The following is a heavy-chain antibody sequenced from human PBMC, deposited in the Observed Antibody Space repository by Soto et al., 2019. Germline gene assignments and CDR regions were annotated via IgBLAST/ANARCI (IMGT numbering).Heavy chain of an antibody. J-gene: IGHJ6*02. CDR1: GVSFSGYD. CDR3: ARNGSYYDFWSGYYFGGGMDV. Sequence: LETLSLSCAFYGVSFSGYDWSWIRQPPGKGLEWIGEINHSGSTNYNPSLKSRVTISVDTSKNQFSLKLTSVTAADTAVYYCARNGSYYDFWSGYYFGGGMDVWGQGTTVTVSS. D-gene: IGHD3-3*01. V-gene: IGHV4-34*01. CDR2: INHSGST.